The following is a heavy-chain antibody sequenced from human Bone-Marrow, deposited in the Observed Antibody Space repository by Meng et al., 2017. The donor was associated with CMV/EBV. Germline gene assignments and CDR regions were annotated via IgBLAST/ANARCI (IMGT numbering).Heavy chain of an antibody. J-gene: IGHJ6*01. CDR1: GGTFSSYA. CDR3: AASGRGDIVVVPAATQYYYYYGMAV. D-gene: IGHD2-2*01. CDR2: IIPIFGTA. Sequence: SVKVSCKASGGTFSSYAISWVRQAPGQGLEWMGGIIPIFGTANYAQKFQGRVTITTDESTSTAYMELSSLRSEDTAVYYCAASGRGDIVVVPAATQYYYYYGMAVWGPGNTVTCYS. V-gene: IGHV1-69*05.